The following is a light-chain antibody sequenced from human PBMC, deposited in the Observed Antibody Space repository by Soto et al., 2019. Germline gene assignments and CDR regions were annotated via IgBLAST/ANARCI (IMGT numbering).Light chain of an antibody. Sequence: DIQMTQSPSSVSASVGYRFTITCRASQTISSWLAWYQQKPGKAPKLLIYKASTLKSGVPSRFSGSGSGTEFTLTISSLQPDDFATYYCQHYNSYSEAFGQGTTVDIK. CDR3: QHYNSYSEA. CDR1: QTISSW. V-gene: IGKV1-5*03. CDR2: KAS. J-gene: IGKJ1*01.